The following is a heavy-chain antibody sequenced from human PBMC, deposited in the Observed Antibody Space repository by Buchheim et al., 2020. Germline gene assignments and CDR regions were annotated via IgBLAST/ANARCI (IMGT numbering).Heavy chain of an antibody. J-gene: IGHJ4*02. CDR2: IDPSDSYT. Sequence: EVQVVQSGAEVKKPGESLRISCKGSGYSFSNYWISWVRQMPGKGLEWMGRIDPSDSYTNYSPSFQGHVTIPADKSISTAYLQSSSLKASDSAIYYCARDAHRYSSGWHPGYWGQGTL. CDR3: ARDAHRYSSGWHPGY. CDR1: GYSFSNYW. V-gene: IGHV5-10-1*03. D-gene: IGHD6-19*01.